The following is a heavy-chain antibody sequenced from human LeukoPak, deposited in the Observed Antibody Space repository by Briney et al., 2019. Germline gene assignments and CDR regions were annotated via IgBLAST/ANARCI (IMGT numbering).Heavy chain of an antibody. CDR1: GFTFSSYG. CDR3: ARSDSSGWSPRY. CDR2: IWYDGSNK. Sequence: GRSLRLSCAASGFTFSSYGMHWVRQAPGKGLEWVAVIWYDGSNKYYADSVKGRFTISRDNSKNTLYLQMNSLRAEDAAVYYCARSDSSGWSPRYWGQGTLVTVSS. D-gene: IGHD6-19*01. J-gene: IGHJ4*02. V-gene: IGHV3-33*01.